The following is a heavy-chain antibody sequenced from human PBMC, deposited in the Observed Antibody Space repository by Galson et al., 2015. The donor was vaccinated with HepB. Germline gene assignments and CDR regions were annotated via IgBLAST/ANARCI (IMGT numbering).Heavy chain of an antibody. CDR3: TRPGYGSSWFLDYAHGVDV. D-gene: IGHD3/OR15-3a*01. Sequence: SLRLSCVASGFTFSGSGIHWVRQAPGKGLEWVGRIRNGANYYATAYAPSVRGRFTVSRDDLKSTAYLQMNSLTPEDTAVYYCTRPGYGSSWFLDYAHGVDVWGQGTTVIVS. J-gene: IGHJ6*02. CDR2: IRNGANYYAT. V-gene: IGHV3-73*01. CDR1: GFTFSGSG.